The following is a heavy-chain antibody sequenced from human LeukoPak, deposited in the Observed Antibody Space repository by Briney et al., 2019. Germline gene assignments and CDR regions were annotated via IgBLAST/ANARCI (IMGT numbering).Heavy chain of an antibody. CDR1: GFTFMTYS. V-gene: IGHV3-48*01. CDR3: ARDRYGPLDV. CDR2: ISSSSSTI. J-gene: IGHJ6*04. Sequence: GGSLRLSCAASGFTFMTYSMNWVRQAPGKGLEWVSYISSSSSTIYYADSVKGRFTISRDNAKNSLYLQMNSLRAEDTAVYYCARDRYGPLDVWGKGTTVTVSS. D-gene: IGHD4-17*01.